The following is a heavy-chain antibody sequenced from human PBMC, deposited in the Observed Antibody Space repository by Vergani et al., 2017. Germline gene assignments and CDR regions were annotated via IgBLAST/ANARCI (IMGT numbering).Heavy chain of an antibody. V-gene: IGHV4-38-2*01. Sequence: QVQLQESGPGLVKPSETLSLTCAVSGYSISSGYYWGWIRQPPGKGLEWIGSIYHSRSTYYNPSLKSRVTISVDTSKNQFALTMSSVTAADTAVYYCAGHRINWNAFGYWGQGTLVTVSS. CDR1: GYSISSGYY. CDR3: AGHRINWNAFGY. D-gene: IGHD1-1*01. J-gene: IGHJ4*02. CDR2: IYHSRST.